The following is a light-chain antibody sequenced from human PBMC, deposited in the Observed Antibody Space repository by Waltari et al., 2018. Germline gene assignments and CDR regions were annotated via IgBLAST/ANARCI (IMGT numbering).Light chain of an antibody. V-gene: IGLV1-40*01. CDR1: STNIGAGYD. CDR2: GYH. J-gene: IGLJ1*01. Sequence: QSVLPQPPSVSGAPGQRVTISCTGSSTNIGAGYDVHWYQQLPGTAPKIPSYGYHTRPLGVPDRFSGSKSGTPASRAMNRLHAEDEADDYCQSYDSRHSVFGTWTKVTVL. CDR3: QSYDSRHSV.